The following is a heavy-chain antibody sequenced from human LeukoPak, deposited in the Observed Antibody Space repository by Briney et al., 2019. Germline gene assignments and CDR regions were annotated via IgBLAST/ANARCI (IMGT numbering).Heavy chain of an antibody. J-gene: IGHJ4*02. CDR2: INSDGSST. Sequence: GGSLRLSCAASGFTFSDYYMSWIRQAPGKGLVWVSRINSDGSSTSYADSVKGRFTISRDNAKNTLYLQMNSLRAEDTAVYYCAREREMATIVGGYWGQGTLVTVSS. CDR1: GFTFSDYY. D-gene: IGHD5-24*01. V-gene: IGHV3-74*01. CDR3: AREREMATIVGGY.